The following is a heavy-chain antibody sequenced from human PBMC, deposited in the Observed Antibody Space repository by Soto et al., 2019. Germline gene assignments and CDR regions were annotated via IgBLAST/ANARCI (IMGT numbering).Heavy chain of an antibody. V-gene: IGHV3-48*02. CDR3: ARDRKIDGGFYDY. CDR1: GFTFSSYS. Sequence: GGSLRLSCAASGFTFSSYSMNWVRQAPGKGLEWVSYISRSSSTIYYEDSVKGRFTISREKAKNSLYLKMNSRRDEATAVYYWARDRKIDGGFYDYWGQGTLVTAPQ. J-gene: IGHJ4*02. CDR2: ISRSSSTI. D-gene: IGHD2-15*01.